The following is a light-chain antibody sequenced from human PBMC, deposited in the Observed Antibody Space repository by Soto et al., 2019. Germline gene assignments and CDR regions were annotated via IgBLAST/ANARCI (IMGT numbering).Light chain of an antibody. J-gene: IGLJ3*02. Sequence: QSVLTQPPSVSGAPGQRVTISCSGSGSNIGAGYHLHWYQQFPGTAPKLLIFGDTNRPSGVPDRFSASKSGTSASLAITGLQAEDEADYYCQSYDSRLSAWVFGGGTKLTVL. V-gene: IGLV1-40*01. CDR2: GDT. CDR3: QSYDSRLSAWV. CDR1: GSNIGAGYH.